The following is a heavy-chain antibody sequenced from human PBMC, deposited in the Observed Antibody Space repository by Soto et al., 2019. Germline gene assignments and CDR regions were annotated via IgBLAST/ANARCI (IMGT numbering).Heavy chain of an antibody. D-gene: IGHD5-18*01. CDR2: ISNSGDTV. CDR3: ARSRGYSYGYSDY. CDR1: GFTFSSYS. Sequence: EAQLVESGGGLVQPGGSLRLSCAASGFTFSSYSMNWVRQAPGKGLEWGSYISNSGDTVYYADSVKGRFTISRDNAKNSLYVQMNSLRAGDTAVDYCARSRGYSYGYSDYWGEGTLVTVAS. J-gene: IGHJ4*02. V-gene: IGHV3-48*01.